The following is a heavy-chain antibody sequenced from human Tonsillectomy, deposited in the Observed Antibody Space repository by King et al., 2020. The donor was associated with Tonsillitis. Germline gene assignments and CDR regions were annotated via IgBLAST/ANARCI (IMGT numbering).Heavy chain of an antibody. D-gene: IGHD4-17*01. CDR1: GDSISSGGYY. Sequence: QLQESGPGLVKPSQTLSLTCTVSGDSISSGGYYWSWIRQRPGKGLEWIGYISYSGSAFYNPALNSRLTISLDTSKNQFSLRLGSVTVADTALYYCASTAPPYYYYYMDVWGKGTTVTVSS. CDR2: ISYSGSA. J-gene: IGHJ6*03. V-gene: IGHV4-31*03. CDR3: ASTAPPYYYYYMDV.